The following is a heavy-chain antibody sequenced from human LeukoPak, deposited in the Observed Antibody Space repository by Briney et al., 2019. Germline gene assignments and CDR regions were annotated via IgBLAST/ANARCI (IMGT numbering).Heavy chain of an antibody. V-gene: IGHV3-23*01. CDR1: GFTFSSYS. Sequence: GGTLRLSCAASGFTFSSYSMSWVRQAPGKGLEWVSVISGSGGDTFYADSVKGRFTISRDNSKNTLYLQMNSLRAEDTAVYYCARTLYSSSWYFFDYWGQGTLVTVSS. J-gene: IGHJ4*02. CDR3: ARTLYSSSWYFFDY. CDR2: ISGSGGDT. D-gene: IGHD6-13*01.